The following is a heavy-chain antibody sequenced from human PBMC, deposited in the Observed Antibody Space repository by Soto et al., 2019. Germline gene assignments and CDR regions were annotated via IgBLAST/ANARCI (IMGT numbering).Heavy chain of an antibody. V-gene: IGHV3-30*03. CDR2: ISYEGSKK. Sequence: QVQLVESGGGVVQPGRSLRLSCAASGFTFSDYGMHWVRQAPGKGLEWVAVISYEGSKKYYADSVKGRFTISRDNAKNSLYLQMNSLRAEDTAVYYCARDLGYYDSSGYFDYWGQGTLVTVSS. CDR3: ARDLGYYDSSGYFDY. CDR1: GFTFSDYG. D-gene: IGHD3-22*01. J-gene: IGHJ4*02.